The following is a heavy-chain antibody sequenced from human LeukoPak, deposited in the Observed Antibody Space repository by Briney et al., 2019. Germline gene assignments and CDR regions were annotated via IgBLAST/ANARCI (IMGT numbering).Heavy chain of an antibody. CDR2: IYHTGST. J-gene: IGHJ4*02. CDR1: GDSIFSDYF. V-gene: IGHV4-38-2*01. D-gene: IGHD5-12*01. CDR3: SRLSYGYDPYYFDY. Sequence: SETLSLTCSVSGDSIFSDYFWGWIRQPPGKGLEWIGSIYHTGSTFYNPSLKSRVTISVDTSKNQFSLKLSSVTAADTAIYYCSRLSYGYDPYYFDYWGQGTLVTVSS.